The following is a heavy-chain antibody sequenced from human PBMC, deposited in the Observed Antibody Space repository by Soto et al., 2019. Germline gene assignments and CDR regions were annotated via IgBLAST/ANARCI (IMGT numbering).Heavy chain of an antibody. V-gene: IGHV4-59*01. D-gene: IGHD3-10*01. CDR3: ARDSVYGSGSYYSPDYYYYGMDV. Sequence: PSETLSLTCTVSGGSISSYYWSWIRQPPGKGLEWIGYIYYSGSTNYNPSLKSRVTISVDTSKNQFSLKLSSVTAADTAVYYCARDSVYGSGSYYSPDYYYYGMDVWGQGTTVTVSS. J-gene: IGHJ6*02. CDR2: IYYSGST. CDR1: GGSISSYY.